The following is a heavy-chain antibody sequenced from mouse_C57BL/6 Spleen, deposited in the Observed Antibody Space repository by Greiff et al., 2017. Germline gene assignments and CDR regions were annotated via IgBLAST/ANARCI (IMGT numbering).Heavy chain of an antibody. J-gene: IGHJ2*01. Sequence: EVQLQESGPGLVKPSQSLSLTCSVTGYSITSGYYWNWIRQFPGNKLEWMGYISYDGSNNYNPSLKNRISITRDTSKNQFFLKLNSVTTEDTATYYCARVLYYYAFDYWGQGTTLTVSS. V-gene: IGHV3-6*01. CDR2: ISYDGSN. CDR1: GYSITSGYY. D-gene: IGHD1-1*01. CDR3: ARVLYYYAFDY.